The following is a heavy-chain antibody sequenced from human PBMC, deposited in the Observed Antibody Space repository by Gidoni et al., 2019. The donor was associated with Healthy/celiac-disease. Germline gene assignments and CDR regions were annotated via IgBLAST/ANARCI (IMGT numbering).Heavy chain of an antibody. J-gene: IGHJ6*04. V-gene: IGHV5-51*01. CDR3: ARRQLNYYYYGMDV. Sequence: GKGLEWMGIIYPGDSDTRYSPSFQGQVTISADKSIRTAYLQWSSLKASDTAMYYCARRQLNYYYYGMDVWGEGTTVTVSS. D-gene: IGHD6-13*01. CDR2: IYPGDSDT.